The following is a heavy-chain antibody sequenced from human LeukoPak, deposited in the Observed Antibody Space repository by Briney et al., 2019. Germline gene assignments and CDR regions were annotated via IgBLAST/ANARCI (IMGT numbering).Heavy chain of an antibody. Sequence: SQTLSPTCAISGDSVSSNSATWNWIRQSPSRGLEWLGRTYYRSKWYNDYAESVKSRITINPDTSKNQFSLQLNSVTPEDTAVYFCARDLAGDGGYSYGMVDYWGQGTLVTVSS. V-gene: IGHV6-1*01. CDR2: TYYRSKWYN. CDR3: ARDLAGDGGYSYGMVDY. J-gene: IGHJ4*02. CDR1: GDSVSSNSAT. D-gene: IGHD5-18*01.